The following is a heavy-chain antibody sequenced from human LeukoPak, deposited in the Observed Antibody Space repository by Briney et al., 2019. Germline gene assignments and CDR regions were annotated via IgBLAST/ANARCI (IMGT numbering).Heavy chain of an antibody. D-gene: IGHD5-18*01. J-gene: IGHJ4*02. CDR1: GGSISRYY. Sequence: PSETLSLTCTVSGGSISRYYWSWIRQPPGKGLEWIGYISYSGSTNYNPSLKSRVTISVDTSQNQFSLKLSSVTAADTAMYYCARGYSYGAYFDYWGQGTLVTVSS. CDR2: ISYSGST. CDR3: ARGYSYGAYFDY. V-gene: IGHV4-59*08.